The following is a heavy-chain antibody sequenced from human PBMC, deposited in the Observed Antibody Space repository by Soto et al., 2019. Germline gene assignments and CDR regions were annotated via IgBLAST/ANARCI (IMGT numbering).Heavy chain of an antibody. CDR2: INSDGSST. CDR3: AREVYDFWCGYYMYYYGMDV. Sequence: EVQLVESGGGLVQPGGSLRLSCAASGFTFSSYWMHWVRQAPGKGLVWVSRINSDGSSTSYADSVKGRFTISRDNAKNTLYLQMNSLRSEDTAVYYCAREVYDFWCGYYMYYYGMDVCGQGTTVTVSS. V-gene: IGHV3-74*01. CDR1: GFTFSSYW. D-gene: IGHD3-3*01. J-gene: IGHJ6*02.